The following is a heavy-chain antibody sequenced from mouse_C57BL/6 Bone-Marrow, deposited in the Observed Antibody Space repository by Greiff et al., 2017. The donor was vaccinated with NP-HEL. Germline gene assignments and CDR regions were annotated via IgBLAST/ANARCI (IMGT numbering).Heavy chain of an antibody. CDR2: INSDGGST. D-gene: IGHD3-2*02. Sequence: EVQVVESGGGLVQPGESLKLSCESTEYEFPSHALSWVRKTPEKRLELVAAINSDGGSTYYPDTTERRFIISRDNTKKTLYLQMSSLRSEDTSLYYCARQLRLLPYAMDYWGQGTSVTVSS. V-gene: IGHV5-2*01. CDR3: ARQLRLLPYAMDY. J-gene: IGHJ4*01. CDR1: EYEFPSHA.